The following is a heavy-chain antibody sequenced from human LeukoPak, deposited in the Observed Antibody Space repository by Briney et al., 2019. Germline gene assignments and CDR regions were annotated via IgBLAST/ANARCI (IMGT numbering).Heavy chain of an antibody. CDR2: INHSGDT. Sequence: SETLSLTCAVYGGSFSGYYWSWIRQAPGKGLEWIGEINHSGDTNYNPSLKSRVTISVDTSKNQFSLKLSSVTAADTAVYYCVTEPGYCTGGRCYGGWFDPWGQGTLVTVSS. D-gene: IGHD2-15*01. V-gene: IGHV4-34*01. J-gene: IGHJ5*02. CDR1: GGSFSGYY. CDR3: VTEPGYCTGGRCYGGWFDP.